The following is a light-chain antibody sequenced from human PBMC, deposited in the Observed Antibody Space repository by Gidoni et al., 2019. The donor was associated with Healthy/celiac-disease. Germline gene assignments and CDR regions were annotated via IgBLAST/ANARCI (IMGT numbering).Light chain of an antibody. CDR1: SSDFGGYHY. J-gene: IGLJ1*01. V-gene: IGLV2-14*01. CDR2: DVS. CDR3: SSYTSSSPYV. Sequence: QSALTQPASVSGSPGQSITISCTGTSSDFGGYHYVSWYQQHPGKAPKLMIYDVSNRPSGVSNRFSGSKSGNTASLTISGLQAEDEADYYCSSYTSSSPYVFGTGTKVTVL.